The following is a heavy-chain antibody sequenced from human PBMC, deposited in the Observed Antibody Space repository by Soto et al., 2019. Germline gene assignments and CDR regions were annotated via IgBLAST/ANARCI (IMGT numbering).Heavy chain of an antibody. CDR3: ARGYSSSWYTGYYYYDGMDV. J-gene: IGHJ6*02. CDR2: INHSGST. CDR1: CTSFIGYY. D-gene: IGHD6-13*01. V-gene: IGHV4-34*01. Sequence: SETLSLTCALNCTSFIGYYWRWILQPPRKGLEWIGEINHSGSTNYNPSLKSRVTISVDTSKNQFSLKLSSVTAADTAVYYCARGYSSSWYTGYYYYDGMDVWGQGTTVT.